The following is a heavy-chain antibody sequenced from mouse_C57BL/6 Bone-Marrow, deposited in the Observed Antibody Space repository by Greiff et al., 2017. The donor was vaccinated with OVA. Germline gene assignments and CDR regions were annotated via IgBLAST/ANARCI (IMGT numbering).Heavy chain of an antibody. V-gene: IGHV1-81*01. Sequence: QVQLQQSGAELARPGASVKLSCKASGYTFTSYGISWVKQRTGQGLEWIGEIYPRSGNTYYNKKFKGKATLTADKSSSTAYMELRSLTSEDAAVYFCARSAYFAMDYWGQGTSVTVSS. CDR3: ARSAYFAMDY. CDR1: GYTFTSYG. CDR2: IYPRSGNT. J-gene: IGHJ4*01.